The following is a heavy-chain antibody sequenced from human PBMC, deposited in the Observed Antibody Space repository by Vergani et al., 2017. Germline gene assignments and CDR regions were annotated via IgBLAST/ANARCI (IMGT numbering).Heavy chain of an antibody. J-gene: IGHJ4*02. D-gene: IGHD2-21*01. CDR3: ARGALWWLRQIDS. CDR1: GESIRSGSHY. V-gene: IGHV4-31*03. CDR2: IYYSGST. Sequence: VQLQESGPGLLKPSQTLSLTCTVSGESIRSGSHYWSWIRHPAGKGPEWIGYIYYSGSTYYNPSLKSRVTISVDTSKNQFSLNLYSVTAGHTAVYYCARGALWWLRQIDSWGQGTLVNVSS.